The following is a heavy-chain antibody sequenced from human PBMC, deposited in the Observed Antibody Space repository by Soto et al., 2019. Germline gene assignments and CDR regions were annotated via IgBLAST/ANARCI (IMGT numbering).Heavy chain of an antibody. CDR2: IYYSGST. V-gene: IGHV4-31*03. D-gene: IGHD3-3*01. CDR1: GGSISSGGYY. Sequence: SETLSLTCTVSGGSISSGGYYWSWIRQHPGKGLEWIGYIYYSGSTYYNPSLKSRVTISVDTSKNQFSLKLSSVTAADTAVYYCAGGLLRFLEGGRWESFDYWVQGTLVTVSS. CDR3: AGGLLRFLEGGRWESFDY. J-gene: IGHJ4*02.